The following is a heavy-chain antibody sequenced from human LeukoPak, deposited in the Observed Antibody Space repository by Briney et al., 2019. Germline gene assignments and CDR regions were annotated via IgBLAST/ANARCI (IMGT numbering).Heavy chain of an antibody. D-gene: IGHD6-13*01. Sequence: GGSLRLSCAASGFTFSSYGMHWVRQAPGKGLEWVAVIWYDGSNRYYADSVKGRFTISRDNSKNTRYPQMNSLRAEDTAVYYCAKDRGSWYERDAFDIWGQGTMVTVSS. CDR2: IWYDGSNR. CDR3: AKDRGSWYERDAFDI. CDR1: GFTFSSYG. J-gene: IGHJ3*02. V-gene: IGHV3-33*06.